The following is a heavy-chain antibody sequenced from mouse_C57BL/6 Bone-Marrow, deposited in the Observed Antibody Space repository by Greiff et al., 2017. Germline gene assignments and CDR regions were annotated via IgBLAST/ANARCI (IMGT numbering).Heavy chain of an antibody. CDR2: INPSSGYT. D-gene: IGHD1-1*01. CDR3: ERRGGDYYGSSEDFDY. J-gene: IGHJ2*01. Sequence: VQLQQSGAELAKPGASVKLSCKASGYTFTSYWMHWVKQRPGQGLEWIGYINPSSGYTKYNQKFKDKATLTADNSSSTAYMQLRSLTYEDSAVFYGERRGGDYYGSSEDFDYWGQGTTLTVSS. V-gene: IGHV1-7*01. CDR1: GYTFTSYW.